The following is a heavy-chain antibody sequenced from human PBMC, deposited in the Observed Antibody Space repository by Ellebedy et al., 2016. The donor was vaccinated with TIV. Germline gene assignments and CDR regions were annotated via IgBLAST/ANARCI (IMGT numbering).Heavy chain of an antibody. Sequence: GESLKISCAASGFTFSPYAMAWVRQAPGKGLEWVSGIVGSGSQKYADSVKGRFTISRDNSKRPVDLQMNSLRAEDTAIYFCAKDRTSGDGYWVFDNWGQGTLVSVSS. D-gene: IGHD5-18*01. CDR3: AKDRTSGDGYWVFDN. V-gene: IGHV3-23*01. J-gene: IGHJ4*02. CDR2: IVGSGS. CDR1: GFTFSPYA.